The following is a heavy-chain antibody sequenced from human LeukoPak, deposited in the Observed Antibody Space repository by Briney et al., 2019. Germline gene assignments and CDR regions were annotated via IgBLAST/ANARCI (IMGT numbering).Heavy chain of an antibody. J-gene: IGHJ4*02. Sequence: ASVKVSCKASGYTFTSYGISWARQAPGQGLEWMGWISAYNGNTNYAQKLQGRVTMTTDTSTSTAYMELRSLRSDDTAVYYCARDLGTTVVTPVGYWGQGTLVTVSS. CDR1: GYTFTSYG. V-gene: IGHV1-18*01. CDR2: ISAYNGNT. D-gene: IGHD4-23*01. CDR3: ARDLGTTVVTPVGY.